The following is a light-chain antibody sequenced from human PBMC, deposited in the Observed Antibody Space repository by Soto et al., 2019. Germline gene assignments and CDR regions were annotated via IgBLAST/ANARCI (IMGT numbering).Light chain of an antibody. CDR3: QQSYSTPIT. J-gene: IGKJ5*01. CDR2: AAS. Sequence: DIQMTQSPSSLSASVGDRVTISGRARKTISSDLYWYQQKPGKAPKLLIYAASSLQSGVPSRFRGSGSGTDFTLTISSLQPEDFATYYCQQSYSTPITFGQGTRLEIK. V-gene: IGKV1-39*01. CDR1: KTISSD.